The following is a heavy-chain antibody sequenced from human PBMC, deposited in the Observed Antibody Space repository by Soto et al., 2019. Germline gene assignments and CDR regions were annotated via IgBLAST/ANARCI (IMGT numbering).Heavy chain of an antibody. Sequence: PGGSLRLSCATSGFTVSTNYMSWVRQAPGKGLEWVSLIYKSGNTYYADSAKGRFTISRDNSNNTLYLQMNNLRAEDTAVYYCASTSSGLYYYYMDVWGKGTTVTVSS. CDR1: GFTVSTNY. J-gene: IGHJ6*03. CDR2: IYKSGNT. V-gene: IGHV3-66*01. CDR3: ASTSSGLYYYYMDV. D-gene: IGHD2-8*02.